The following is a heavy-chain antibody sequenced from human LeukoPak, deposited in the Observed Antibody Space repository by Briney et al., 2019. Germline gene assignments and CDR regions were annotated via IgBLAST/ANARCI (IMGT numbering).Heavy chain of an antibody. CDR3: ARSSRTSWYSDY. J-gene: IGHJ4*02. V-gene: IGHV3-21*01. Sequence: GGSLRLSCAASGFTFSNYSMNWVRQAPGKGLEWVSSISSSSYIYYADSVKGRFAISRDNARNSLYLQMNSLRVEDTAVYYCARSSRTSWYSDYWGQGTLVTASS. CDR1: GFTFSNYS. D-gene: IGHD6-13*01. CDR2: ISSSSYI.